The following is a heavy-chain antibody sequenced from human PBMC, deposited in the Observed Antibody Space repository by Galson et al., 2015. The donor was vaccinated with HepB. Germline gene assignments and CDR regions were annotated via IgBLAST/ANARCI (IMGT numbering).Heavy chain of an antibody. D-gene: IGHD1-26*01. Sequence: SVKVSCKASGYTFTAYYIHWVRQAPGQGLEWMGWINPSSGYTNYAQNFQGRVTMTRDTSINTAYMELSRLTSDDTAVYYCAGKFRALGDYYYYMDVWGQGTTVTVSS. V-gene: IGHV1-2*02. J-gene: IGHJ6*03. CDR3: AGKFRALGDYYYYMDV. CDR1: GYTFTAYY. CDR2: INPSSGYT.